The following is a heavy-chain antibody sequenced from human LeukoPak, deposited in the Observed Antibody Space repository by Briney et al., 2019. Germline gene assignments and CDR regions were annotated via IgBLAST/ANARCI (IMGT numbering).Heavy chain of an antibody. J-gene: IGHJ6*02. V-gene: IGHV1-2*04. D-gene: IGHD5-18*01. CDR3: AREPVRYSYGQNYYYGMDV. Sequence: GASVKVSCKASGYTFTCYYMHWVRQAPGQGLEWMGWINPNSSGTNYAQKFQGWVTMTRDTSISTAYMELSRLRSDDTAVYYCAREPVRYSYGQNYYYGMDVWGQGTTVTVSS. CDR1: GYTFTCYY. CDR2: INPNSSGT.